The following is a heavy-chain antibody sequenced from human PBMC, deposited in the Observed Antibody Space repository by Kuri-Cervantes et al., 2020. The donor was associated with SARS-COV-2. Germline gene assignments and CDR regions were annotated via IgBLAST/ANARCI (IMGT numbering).Heavy chain of an antibody. CDR2: IKQDGSEK. V-gene: IGHV3-7*01. CDR1: GFTLSSYW. Sequence: GGSLRLSCAASGFTLSSYWMSWVRQAPGKGLEWVANIKQDGSEKYYMDSVKGRFTISRDNAKNSLYLQMSSLRAEDTAVYYCARTYGLLRYVYYMDVWGKGTAVTVSS. J-gene: IGHJ6*03. D-gene: IGHD3-22*01. CDR3: ARTYGLLRYVYYMDV.